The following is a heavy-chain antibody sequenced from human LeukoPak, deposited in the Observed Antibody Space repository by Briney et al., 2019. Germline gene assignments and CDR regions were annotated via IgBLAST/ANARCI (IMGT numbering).Heavy chain of an antibody. J-gene: IGHJ4*02. CDR1: GITFSSYA. Sequence: PGGSLRLSCAASGITFSSYAMSWVRQAPGKGLEWVSTVSGSGDSTYYAGSVKGRFAISRDISRNRLYLQMNSLRAEDTAVYYCAKYGGYCSGGSCYSDYWGQGTLVTVSS. V-gene: IGHV3-23*01. D-gene: IGHD2-15*01. CDR2: VSGSGDST. CDR3: AKYGGYCSGGSCYSDY.